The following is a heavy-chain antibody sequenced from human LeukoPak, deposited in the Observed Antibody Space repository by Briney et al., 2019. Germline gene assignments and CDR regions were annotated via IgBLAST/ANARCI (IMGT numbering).Heavy chain of an antibody. CDR1: GYIFSNHY. CDR3: AREPPESYYFDY. J-gene: IGHJ4*02. D-gene: IGHD2/OR15-2a*01. CDR2: IRPSSGRA. V-gene: IGHV1-46*01. Sequence: ASLKVSCKTSGYIFSNHYIHWMRQAPGQGPEWMGIIRPSSGRADYTQKFQGRVTMTRDMSTTTVYMELTTLGSDDTAVYFCAREPPESYYFDYWGQGTLVTVSS.